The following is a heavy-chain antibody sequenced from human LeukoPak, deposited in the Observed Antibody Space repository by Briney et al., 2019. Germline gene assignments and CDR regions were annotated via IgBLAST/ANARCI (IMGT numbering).Heavy chain of an antibody. V-gene: IGHV3-74*01. CDR2: INRDGLTT. CDR3: ARGPPYGGGYYVGDH. Sequence: GGSLRLSCAASGFNFPNYWMHWVRQAPGKGLVWVSRINRDGLTTNYADSVKGRFTISRDDAKNTLYLQMNILRVEDTAVYYCARGPPYGGGYYVGDHWGQGSLVTVSS. D-gene: IGHD6-19*01. CDR1: GFNFPNYW. J-gene: IGHJ4*02.